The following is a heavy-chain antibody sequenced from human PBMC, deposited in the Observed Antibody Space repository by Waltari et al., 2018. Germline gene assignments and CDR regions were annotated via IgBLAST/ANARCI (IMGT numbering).Heavy chain of an antibody. CDR3: ARALMPVVNAPFWFDS. Sequence: VQLVESGGGLVQPGGSLRLSCTAQGFLFGNYWVSWVRQAPGKGLEWVANIKQDEIEKKYANSVKGRFTISRDNAKDSLSLHMNSLRVEDTAVYYCARALMPVVNAPFWFDSWGQGALVTVSS. J-gene: IGHJ5*01. CDR1: GFLFGNYW. CDR2: IKQDEIEK. D-gene: IGHD2-21*01. V-gene: IGHV3-7*04.